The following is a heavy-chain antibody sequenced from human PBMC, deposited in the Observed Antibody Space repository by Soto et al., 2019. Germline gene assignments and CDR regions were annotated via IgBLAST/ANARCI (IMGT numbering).Heavy chain of an antibody. V-gene: IGHV3-23*01. CDR3: ANAPMVYAWFDY. D-gene: IGHD2-8*01. CDR2: ISGSGGST. CDR1: GFTFSSYA. J-gene: IGHJ4*02. Sequence: GSLRLSCAASGFTFSSYAMSWVRQAPGKGLEWVSAISGSGGSTYYADSVKGRFTISRDNSKNTLYLQMNSLRAEDTAVYYCANAPMVYAWFDYWGQGTLVTVSS.